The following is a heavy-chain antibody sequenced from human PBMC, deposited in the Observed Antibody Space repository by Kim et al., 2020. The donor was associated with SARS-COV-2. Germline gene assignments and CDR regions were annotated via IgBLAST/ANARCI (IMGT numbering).Heavy chain of an antibody. Sequence: SVKVSCKASGGTFSSYTISWVRQAPGQGLEWMGRIIPILGIANYAQKFQGRVTITADKSTSTAYMELSSLRSEDTAVYYCARDPLDYYDSSDAGWFDPWGQGTLVTVSS. D-gene: IGHD3-22*01. CDR3: ARDPLDYYDSSDAGWFDP. CDR2: IIPILGIA. J-gene: IGHJ5*02. V-gene: IGHV1-69*04. CDR1: GGTFSSYT.